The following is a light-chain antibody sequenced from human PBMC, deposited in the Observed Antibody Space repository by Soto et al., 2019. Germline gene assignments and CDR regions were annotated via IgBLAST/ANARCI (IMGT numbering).Light chain of an antibody. V-gene: IGKV1-9*01. CDR3: QQLNSYWLT. CDR1: QGTNNH. CDR2: AAS. Sequence: IPLTQSPSSLSASVEHRVTITCLSIQGTNNHLAWYQQKPGKAPNLLIYAASTLQRGVRLRFSGCGSGTDFTLTLRSLQPEDFATSYCQQLNSYWLTVGGGPKVDIK. J-gene: IGKJ4*01.